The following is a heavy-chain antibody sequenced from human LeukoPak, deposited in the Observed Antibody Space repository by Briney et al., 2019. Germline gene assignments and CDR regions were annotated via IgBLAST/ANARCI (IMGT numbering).Heavy chain of an antibody. CDR2: IYGGGGT. CDR1: GFTISGNY. Sequence: GGSLRLSCAASGFTISGNYMSWGRQAPGKGLGWVSVIYGGGGTYYADSVKVRFSISRDNSKNTMYLQMNTLRAEDTAVYYCARPYCSGDSCYSGYWGQGTLVTVSS. J-gene: IGHJ4*02. V-gene: IGHV3-66*04. D-gene: IGHD2-15*01. CDR3: ARPYCSGDSCYSGY.